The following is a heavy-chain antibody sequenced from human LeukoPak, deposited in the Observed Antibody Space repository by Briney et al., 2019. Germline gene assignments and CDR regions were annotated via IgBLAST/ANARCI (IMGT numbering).Heavy chain of an antibody. J-gene: IGHJ4*02. CDR3: AKDVRYYGSGREDYFDY. V-gene: IGHV3-23*01. Sequence: PGGSLRLSCAASRFALNSYAMNWVRQAPGKGLEWVSGISGSGDNTYYADSVKGRFTISRDNSKNTLYLQMNSLRAEDTAVYYCAKDVRYYGSGREDYFDYWGQGTLVTVSS. CDR2: ISGSGDNT. D-gene: IGHD3-10*01. CDR1: RFALNSYA.